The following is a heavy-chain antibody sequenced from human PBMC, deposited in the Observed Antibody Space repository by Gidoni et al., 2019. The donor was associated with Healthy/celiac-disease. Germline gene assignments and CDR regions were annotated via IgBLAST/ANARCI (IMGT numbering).Heavy chain of an antibody. D-gene: IGHD1-26*01. CDR3: ARSLYSGSYSVDY. CDR1: GFTFSSYG. Sequence: QVQLVASGGGVVQPGRSLRLSCAASGFTFSSYGMNWVRQAPGKGLEWVAVVWYDGSNKYYADSVKDRFTISRDNSKNTLYLQMNSLRAEDTAVYYCARSLYSGSYSVDYWGQGTLVTVSS. J-gene: IGHJ4*02. V-gene: IGHV3-33*01. CDR2: VWYDGSNK.